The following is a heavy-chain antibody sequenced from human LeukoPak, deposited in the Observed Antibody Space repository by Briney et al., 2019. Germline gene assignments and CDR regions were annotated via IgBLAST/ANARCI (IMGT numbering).Heavy chain of an antibody. V-gene: IGHV3-30*03. CDR3: ARVQGGGFRTADS. Sequence: PGGSLRLSCAASGFTFSSYGMSWVRQAPGKGLDWVAVILEDGRSQHYADSVKGRFSISRDNSKNTLFLQMNSLRGEDTAMYYCARVQGGGFRTADSWGQGTLVTVSS. J-gene: IGHJ4*02. D-gene: IGHD1-14*01. CDR2: ILEDGRSQ. CDR1: GFTFSSYG.